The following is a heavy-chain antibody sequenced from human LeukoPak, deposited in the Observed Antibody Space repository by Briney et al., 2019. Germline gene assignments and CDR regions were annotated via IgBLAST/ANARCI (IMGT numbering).Heavy chain of an antibody. J-gene: IGHJ5*02. CDR3: ARGRLPGIAVVIWFDP. CDR1: GYTFTSYD. V-gene: IGHV1-8*01. Sequence: ASVKVSCKASGYTFTSYDINWVRQATGQGLEWMGWMNPNSGNTGYAQKFQGRVTMTRNISISTAYMELSSLRSEDTAVYYCARGRLPGIAVVIWFDPWGQGTLVTVSS. CDR2: MNPNSGNT. D-gene: IGHD6-19*01.